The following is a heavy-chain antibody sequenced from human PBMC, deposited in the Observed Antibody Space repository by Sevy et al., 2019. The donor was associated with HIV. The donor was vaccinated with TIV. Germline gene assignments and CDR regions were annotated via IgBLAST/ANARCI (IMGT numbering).Heavy chain of an antibody. CDR3: AKDINRGCDGVNCYSYYYYFWSGR. V-gene: IGHV3-9*01. D-gene: IGHD2-21*01. CDR1: GFPFNDHA. CDR2: ISWNSRNI. Sequence: GGSLRLSCAASGFPFNDHAMHWVRQVPGKGLEWVSGISWNSRNIGYADSVKGRFTISRENARHFVYLEMNSLRPEDTAFYYCAKDINRGCDGVNCYSYYYYFWSGRLGPRDHGHRLL. J-gene: IGHJ6*02.